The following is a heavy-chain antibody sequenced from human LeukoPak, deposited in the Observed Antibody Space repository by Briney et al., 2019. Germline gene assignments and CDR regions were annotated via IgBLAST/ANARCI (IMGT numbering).Heavy chain of an antibody. J-gene: IGHJ3*02. Sequence: GASVKVSCKASGYTFTSYGISWVRQAPGQGLEWMGWISAYNGNTNYAQKPQGRVTMTTDTSTSTAYMELRSLRSDDTAVYYCARDVVVVPAASSDAFDIWGQGTMVTVSS. CDR3: ARDVVVVPAASSDAFDI. CDR1: GYTFTSYG. CDR2: ISAYNGNT. V-gene: IGHV1-18*01. D-gene: IGHD2-2*01.